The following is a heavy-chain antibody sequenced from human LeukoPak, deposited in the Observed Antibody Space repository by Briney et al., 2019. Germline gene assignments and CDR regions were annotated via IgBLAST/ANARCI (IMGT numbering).Heavy chain of an antibody. CDR2: INPKNGDT. V-gene: IGHV1-2*02. CDR3: AREGRDRSDTAAFDY. CDR1: GYIFTSHY. J-gene: IGHJ4*02. D-gene: IGHD1-14*01. Sequence: GASVKVSCKASGYIFTSHYMHWARQAPGQGLEWMGWINPKNGDTNSAQNFQGRVTMTRDTSITTVSMELSRLRRDDTAVYYCAREGRDRSDTAAFDYWGQGTLVTVST.